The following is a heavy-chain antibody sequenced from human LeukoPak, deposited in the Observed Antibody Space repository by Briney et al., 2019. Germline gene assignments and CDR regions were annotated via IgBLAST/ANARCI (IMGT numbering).Heavy chain of an antibody. J-gene: IGHJ4*02. CDR1: GYTFTSYG. CDR2: ISAYNGNT. D-gene: IGHD3-22*01. CDR3: ARGSPYYYDSGGLLYYFDY. Sequence: GASVKVSCKASGYTFTSYGISWVRQAPGQGLEWMGWISAYNGNTNYAQKLQGRVTMTTDTSTSTAYMELRSLRSGDTAVYYCARGSPYYYDSGGLLYYFDYWGQGTLVTVSS. V-gene: IGHV1-18*01.